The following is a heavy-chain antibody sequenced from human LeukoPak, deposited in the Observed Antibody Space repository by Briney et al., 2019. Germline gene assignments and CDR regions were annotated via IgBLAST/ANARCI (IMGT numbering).Heavy chain of an antibody. CDR2: IYYSGST. D-gene: IGHD3-3*01. CDR1: GGSISSYY. V-gene: IGHV4-59*01. Sequence: SETLSLTCTVSGGSISSYYWSWIRQPPGKGLEWIGYIYYSGSTNYNPSLKSRVTISVDTSKNQFSLKLSSVTAADTAVYYCARANPYYDFWSGFWDYWGQGTLVTVSS. CDR3: ARANPYYDFWSGFWDY. J-gene: IGHJ4*02.